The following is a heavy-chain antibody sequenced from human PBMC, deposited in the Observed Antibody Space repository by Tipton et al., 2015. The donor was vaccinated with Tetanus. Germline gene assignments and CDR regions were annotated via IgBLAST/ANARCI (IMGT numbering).Heavy chain of an antibody. CDR3: ARESWNRDAFDI. D-gene: IGHD1-1*01. CDR1: GGSISSYY. V-gene: IGHV4-4*07. J-gene: IGHJ3*02. Sequence: TLSLTCTISGGSISSYYWSWIRQPAGKGLEWIGRIYSSGSTHYNPSLKSRVTMSLDTSKTQFSLRLSPVTAADTAVYYCARESWNRDAFDIWGQGTMVTVSS. CDR2: IYSSGST.